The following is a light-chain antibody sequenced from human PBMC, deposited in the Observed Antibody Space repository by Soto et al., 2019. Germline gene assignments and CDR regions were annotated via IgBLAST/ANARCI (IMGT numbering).Light chain of an antibody. Sequence: DIVMTQSPGTLSVSPGERATLSCRASQSVGTNLAWYQQRPGQAPRLLVYGASTRASGIPPRFSGSGSGTDFTLTISSLQPEDFAVYYCQQLNYWPRITFGQGTRLEIK. CDR1: QSVGTN. V-gene: IGKV3-15*01. CDR3: QQLNYWPRIT. J-gene: IGKJ5*01. CDR2: GAS.